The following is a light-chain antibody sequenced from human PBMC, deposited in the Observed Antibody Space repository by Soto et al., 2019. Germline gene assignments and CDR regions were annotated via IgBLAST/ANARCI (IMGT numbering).Light chain of an antibody. Sequence: ISKDRTCVAESVGVSVGIPCQASQDISNYLNWYQQKPGTAPKLLIYDASNLETGVPSRFSGCGPETAFTFSIRSRQSDGTAPSISQPHATLLPFGRGTKVDIK. J-gene: IGKJ4*01. CDR3: QPHATLLP. V-gene: IGKV1-33*01. CDR1: QDISNY. CDR2: DAS.